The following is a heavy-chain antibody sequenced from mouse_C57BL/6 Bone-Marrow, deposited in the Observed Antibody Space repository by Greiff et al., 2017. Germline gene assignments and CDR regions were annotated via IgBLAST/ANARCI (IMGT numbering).Heavy chain of an antibody. CDR3: ASYYGSSGWYFDV. Sequence: QVQLQQSGAELVKPGASVKISCKASGYAFSSYWMNWVKQRPGQGLEWIGQIYPGDGDTNYNGKFKGKATLTADKSSSTAYMQLSSLTSEDSAVYFCASYYGSSGWYFDVWGTGTTVTVSS. D-gene: IGHD1-1*01. CDR2: IYPGDGDT. J-gene: IGHJ1*03. CDR1: GYAFSSYW. V-gene: IGHV1-80*01.